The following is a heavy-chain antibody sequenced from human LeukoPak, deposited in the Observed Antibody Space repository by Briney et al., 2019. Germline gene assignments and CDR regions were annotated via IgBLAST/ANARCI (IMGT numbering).Heavy chain of an antibody. Sequence: PGGSLRLSCAASGFTFSSYAMSWVRQAPGKGLEWASAISGSGGSTYYADSVKGRFTISRDNSKNTLYLQMNSLRAEDTAVYYCAKIRVRVQTIFDYWGQGTLVTVSS. D-gene: IGHD3-10*01. CDR1: GFTFSSYA. J-gene: IGHJ4*02. V-gene: IGHV3-23*01. CDR2: ISGSGGST. CDR3: AKIRVRVQTIFDY.